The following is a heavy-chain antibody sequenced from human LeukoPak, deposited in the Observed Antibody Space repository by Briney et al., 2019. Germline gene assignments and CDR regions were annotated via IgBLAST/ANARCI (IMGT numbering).Heavy chain of an antibody. Sequence: ASVHVSCKASGYTFTAYYIHWVRQAPGQGLAWMGWINPNSGGTYYAQKMQGMVTLASDTSISRSYMEVSRLRADEAVVYCCATVGFGGSYGMDVWGQGTTVTVSS. J-gene: IGHJ6*02. D-gene: IGHD3-10*01. CDR3: ATVGFGGSYGMDV. CDR1: GYTFTAYY. CDR2: INPNSGGT. V-gene: IGHV1-2*02.